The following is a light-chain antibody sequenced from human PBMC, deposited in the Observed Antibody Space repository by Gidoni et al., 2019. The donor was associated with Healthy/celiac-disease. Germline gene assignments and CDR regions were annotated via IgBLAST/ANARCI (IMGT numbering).Light chain of an antibody. CDR2: EVS. Sequence: QSALTQPASVSGSPGQSLTISCTGTSSDVGSYNLVSWYQQHPGKAPKLMIYEVSKRPSGVSNRFSGSKSGNTASLTISGLQAEDEADYYCCSDAGSSPWVFGGGTKLTVL. CDR1: SSDVGSYNL. CDR3: CSDAGSSPWV. J-gene: IGLJ3*02. V-gene: IGLV2-23*02.